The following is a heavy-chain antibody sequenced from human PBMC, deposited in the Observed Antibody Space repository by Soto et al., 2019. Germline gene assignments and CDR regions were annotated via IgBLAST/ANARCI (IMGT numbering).Heavy chain of an antibody. J-gene: IGHJ4*02. Sequence: GGSLRLSCVASGFSFSDSWMDWVRQAPGKGPEWVANINPGGSEKNYVDSVKGRFTISRDNAKNSLFLQMNSLRAEDTAVYYCARDLRDRHWQIDYWGQGTLVTVSS. CDR3: ARDLRDRHWQIDY. CDR1: GFSFSDSW. CDR2: INPGGSEK. V-gene: IGHV3-7*01. D-gene: IGHD1-1*01.